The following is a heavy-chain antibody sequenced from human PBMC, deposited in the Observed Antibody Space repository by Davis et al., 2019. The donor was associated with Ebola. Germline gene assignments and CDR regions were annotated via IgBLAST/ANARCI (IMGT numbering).Heavy chain of an antibody. D-gene: IGHD6-19*01. Sequence: SETLSLTCTVSGGSISSYYWGWIRQPPGRGLDWIGHINYRGSTNYNPSLKSRVTISVDTSKNQFSLKLTSVTAADTAVYYCARMSGWYYFDYWGQGTLVPVSS. J-gene: IGHJ4*02. CDR1: GGSISSYY. CDR2: INYRGST. V-gene: IGHV4-59*01. CDR3: ARMSGWYYFDY.